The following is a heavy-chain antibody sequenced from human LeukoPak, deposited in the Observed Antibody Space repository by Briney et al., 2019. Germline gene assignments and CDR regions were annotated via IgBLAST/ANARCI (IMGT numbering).Heavy chain of an antibody. CDR1: GGSISSYY. V-gene: IGHV4-59*01. CDR2: IYYSGST. J-gene: IGHJ6*02. D-gene: IGHD3-22*01. Sequence: TSETLSLTCTVSGGSISSYYWSWIRQPPGKGLEWIGYIYYSGSTNYNPSLRSRVTISVDTSKNQFSLDLRSVTAADTAVYYCARGPHYHDSSGYSPSYSYAMDVWGQGTTATVSS. CDR3: ARGPHYHDSSGYSPSYSYAMDV.